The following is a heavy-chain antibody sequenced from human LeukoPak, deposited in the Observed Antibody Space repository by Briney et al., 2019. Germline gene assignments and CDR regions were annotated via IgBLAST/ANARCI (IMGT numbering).Heavy chain of an antibody. D-gene: IGHD2-15*01. J-gene: IGHJ6*02. Sequence: SETLSLTCAVYGGSFSGYYWSWIRQPPGKGLEWIGEINHSGSTNYNPSPKSRVTISVDTSKNQFSLKLSSVTAADTAVYYCARGGYCSGGSCYRFGSSYYYGMDVWGQGTTVTVSS. CDR1: GGSFSGYY. CDR2: INHSGST. V-gene: IGHV4-34*01. CDR3: ARGGYCSGGSCYRFGSSYYYGMDV.